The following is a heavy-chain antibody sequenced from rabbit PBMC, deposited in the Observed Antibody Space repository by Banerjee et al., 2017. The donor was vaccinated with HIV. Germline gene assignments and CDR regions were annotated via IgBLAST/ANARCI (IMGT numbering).Heavy chain of an antibody. CDR2: IDAGSSGST. CDR1: GFDFTKYY. D-gene: IGHD6-1*01. CDR3: ARSYYSYGYGGYLDL. Sequence: QLKETGGGLVQPGGSLTLSCTASGFDFTKYYISWVRQAPGKGLEWIGIIDAGSSGSTWYASWVNGRFSISRDNAQNTVSLQMNSLTAADTATYFCARSYYSYGYGGYLDLWGQGTLVTVS. J-gene: IGHJ4*01. V-gene: IGHV1S7*01.